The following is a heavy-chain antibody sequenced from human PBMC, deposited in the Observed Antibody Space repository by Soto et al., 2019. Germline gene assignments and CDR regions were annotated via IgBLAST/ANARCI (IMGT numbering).Heavy chain of an antibody. D-gene: IGHD3-10*01. CDR1: GFTFISYG. V-gene: IGHV3-30*03. Sequence: PWGSLRLSCTVSGFTFISYGMRWVRQAPGKGLEWVAVISYDGSNKYYADSVKGRFTISRDNAKNSLYLQMNSLRAEDTAVYYCARDHYGPGWFDPWGQGTLVTVSS. CDR2: ISYDGSNK. J-gene: IGHJ5*02. CDR3: ARDHYGPGWFDP.